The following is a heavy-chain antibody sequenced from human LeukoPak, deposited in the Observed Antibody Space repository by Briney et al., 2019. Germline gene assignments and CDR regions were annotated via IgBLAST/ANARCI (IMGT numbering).Heavy chain of an antibody. J-gene: IGHJ6*03. CDR2: ISGTGGTT. CDR1: GFTFSSYG. D-gene: IGHD2-15*01. V-gene: IGHV3-23*01. CDR3: AKNGDRGAYCSGGSCYPYYYYYMDV. Sequence: PGGSLRLSCAASGFTFSSYGMSWVRQAPGKGLEWVSAISGTGGTTYYADSVKGRFTISRDNSKNTLYLQMSSLRAEDTAVYYCAKNGDRGAYCSGGSCYPYYYYYMDVWGKGTTVTISS.